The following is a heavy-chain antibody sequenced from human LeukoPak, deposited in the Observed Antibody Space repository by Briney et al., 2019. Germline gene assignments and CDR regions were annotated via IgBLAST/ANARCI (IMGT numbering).Heavy chain of an antibody. CDR3: ARAGYYDSSGYYYY. Sequence: SETLSLTCAVSGGSISSSNWWSWVRQPPGKGLEWIGEIYHSGSTNYNPSLKSRVTISVDKSKNQFSLKLSSVTAADTAMYYCARAGYYDSSGYYYYWGQGTLVTVSS. CDR2: IYHSGST. CDR1: GGSISSSNW. J-gene: IGHJ4*02. D-gene: IGHD3-22*01. V-gene: IGHV4-4*02.